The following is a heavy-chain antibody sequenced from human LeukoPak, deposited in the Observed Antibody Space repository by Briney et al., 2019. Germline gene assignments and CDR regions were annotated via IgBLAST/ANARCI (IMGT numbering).Heavy chain of an antibody. CDR2: IIPIFGTA. Sequence: SVKVSCKASGGTFSSYAISWVRQAPGQGLEWMGGIIPIFGTANYAQKFQGRVTITADKSTSTAYMELSSLRSEDTAVYYCASSPQSRYSGSQDWFDPWGQGTLVTVSS. CDR1: GGTFSSYA. D-gene: IGHD1-26*01. CDR3: ASSPQSRYSGSQDWFDP. J-gene: IGHJ5*02. V-gene: IGHV1-69*06.